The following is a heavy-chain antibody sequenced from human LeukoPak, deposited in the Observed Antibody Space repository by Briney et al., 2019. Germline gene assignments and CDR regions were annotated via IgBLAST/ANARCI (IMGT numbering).Heavy chain of an antibody. CDR2: ISPTGSTT. Sequence: GGSLRLSCTASGFSFSGHWMHWARQLLGKGLVWVSRISPTGSTTSYADSVKGRFTVSRDNAKNTLYLQVNNLRAEDTAVYYCARGPNSNWSGLDFWGQGTLLTVSS. J-gene: IGHJ4*02. CDR1: GFSFSGHW. CDR3: ARGPNSNWSGLDF. D-gene: IGHD6-6*01. V-gene: IGHV3-74*01.